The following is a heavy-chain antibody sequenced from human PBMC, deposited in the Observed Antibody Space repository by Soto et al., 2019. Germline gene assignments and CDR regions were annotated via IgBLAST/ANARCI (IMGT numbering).Heavy chain of an antibody. Sequence: QVQLVESGGGVVQPGRSLRLSCAASGFTFSSYGMHWVRQAPGKGLEGVAVISYDGSNKYYADSGKGRFTISRDNSKNTLYLQMNSLRAEDTAVYYCAKDLGAASLYGMDVWGQGNTVTVSS. CDR1: GFTFSSYG. CDR3: AKDLGAASLYGMDV. D-gene: IGHD1-26*01. CDR2: ISYDGSNK. V-gene: IGHV3-30*18. J-gene: IGHJ6*02.